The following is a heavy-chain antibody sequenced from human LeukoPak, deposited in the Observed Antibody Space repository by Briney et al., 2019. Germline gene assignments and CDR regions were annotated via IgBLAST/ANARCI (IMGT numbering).Heavy chain of an antibody. CDR1: GGSISSGGYS. V-gene: IGHV4-30-2*03. CDR2: IYHSGST. J-gene: IGHJ4*02. D-gene: IGHD3-10*01. Sequence: NPSQTLSLTCAVSGGSISSGGYSWSWIRQPPGKGLEWIGYIYHSGSTYYNPSLKSRVTISVDTSKNQFSLKLSSVTAADTAVYYCARHGRSTMVRGAFDYWGQGTLVTVSS. CDR3: ARHGRSTMVRGAFDY.